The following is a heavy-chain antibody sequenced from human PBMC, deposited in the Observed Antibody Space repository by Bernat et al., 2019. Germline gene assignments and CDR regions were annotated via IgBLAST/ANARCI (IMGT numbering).Heavy chain of an antibody. D-gene: IGHD2-8*01. CDR1: GFTFDIYW. Sequence: EVQLVESGGGLVQPGGSLRLSCAASGFTFDIYWMSLVRQAPGKGLEWVANIKQDGSEKHYVEAVKGRFTISRDNAKNLVYLQMNSLRGEETAVYYCARMGNTYGQYNWFDPWGQGTLVT. CDR2: IKQDGSEK. J-gene: IGHJ5*02. CDR3: ARMGNTYGQYNWFDP. V-gene: IGHV3-7*01.